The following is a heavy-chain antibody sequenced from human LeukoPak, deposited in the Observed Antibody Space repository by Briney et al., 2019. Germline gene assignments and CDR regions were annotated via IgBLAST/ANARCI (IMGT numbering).Heavy chain of an antibody. CDR3: ARDRAGEYGMDV. V-gene: IGHV3-33*01. Sequence: GGSLRLSCAASGFTFSSYGMHWVRQAPGKGLEWVAVIWYDGSNKYYADSVKGRFTISRDNSKDTLYLQMNSLRAEDTAVYYCARDRAGEYGMDVWGQGTTVTVSS. D-gene: IGHD3-16*01. J-gene: IGHJ6*02. CDR1: GFTFSSYG. CDR2: IWYDGSNK.